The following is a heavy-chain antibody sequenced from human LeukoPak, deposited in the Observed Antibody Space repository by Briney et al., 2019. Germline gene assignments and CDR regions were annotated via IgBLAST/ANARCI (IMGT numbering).Heavy chain of an antibody. CDR2: INPNSGGT. Sequence: ASVKVSCKASGDTFTGYYMHWVRQAPGQGLEWMGWINPNSGGTNYAQKFQGRVTMTRDTSISTAYMGLSRLRSDDTAVYYCVRGRSTTGTFFIYWGQGTLVTVSS. D-gene: IGHD1-1*01. CDR3: VRGRSTTGTFFIY. J-gene: IGHJ4*02. V-gene: IGHV1-2*02. CDR1: GDTFTGYY.